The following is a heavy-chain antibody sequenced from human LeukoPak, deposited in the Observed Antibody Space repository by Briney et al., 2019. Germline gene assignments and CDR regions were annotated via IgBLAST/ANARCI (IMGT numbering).Heavy chain of an antibody. Sequence: GGSLRLSCVPSGFSFSNYAMSWDRQAPGKGLEWVSSISGSGGSTHYADSVKGRFTISRDKTKNTLYLQMNSLRAEDTAVYYCAKGESIAIDAFDIWGQGTMVTVSS. V-gene: IGHV3-23*01. CDR2: ISGSGGST. CDR3: AKGESIAIDAFDI. J-gene: IGHJ3*02. D-gene: IGHD6-6*01. CDR1: GFSFSNYA.